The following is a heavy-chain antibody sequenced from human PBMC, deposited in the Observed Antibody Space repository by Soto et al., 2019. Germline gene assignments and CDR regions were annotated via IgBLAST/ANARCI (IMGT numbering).Heavy chain of an antibody. CDR2: MHYSGTT. CDR3: ARYYFDTGCYSNWFDT. D-gene: IGHD3-22*01. V-gene: IGHV4-31*03. J-gene: IGHJ5*02. Sequence: QVQLQETGPGLVKPSQTLSLTCTVSDGSISNVAYYWSWIRQHPGKGLECIVYMHYSGTTYYNPSLKSRVTISVDTAKNQFSLKLSSVTAADTAVYYGARYYFDTGCYSNWFDTLGQGTLVTVSS. CDR1: DGSISNVAYY.